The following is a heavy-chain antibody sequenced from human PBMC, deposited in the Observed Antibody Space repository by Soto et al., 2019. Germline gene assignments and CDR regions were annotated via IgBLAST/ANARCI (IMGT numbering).Heavy chain of an antibody. J-gene: IGHJ4*02. V-gene: IGHV3-30*03. CDR3: ARGVRGVATIAIGFYLDY. Sequence: QVQLVESGGGVVQPGRSLRLSCAASGFIFNSYGMHWIRQAPGKGLEWVAVISYDGSNIFYADSVKGRFTISRDNSNNTLCSRMNSLRGDDTAVYYCARGVRGVATIAIGFYLDYWGQGTLVTTSS. CDR1: GFIFNSYG. D-gene: IGHD5-12*01. CDR2: ISYDGSNI.